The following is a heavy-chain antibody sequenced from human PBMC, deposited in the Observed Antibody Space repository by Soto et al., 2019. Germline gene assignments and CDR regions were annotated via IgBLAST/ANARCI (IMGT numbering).Heavy chain of an antibody. V-gene: IGHV3-13*01. CDR1: GFTFSSYD. Sequence: GGSLRLSCAASGFTFSSYDMHWVRQATGKGLEWVSAIGTAGDTYYPGSVKGRFTISRKNAKNSLYLQMNSLRAEDTAVYYCARASWKPGIAAAGTAFDIWGQGTMVTVSS. J-gene: IGHJ3*02. CDR2: IGTAGDT. CDR3: ARASWKPGIAAAGTAFDI. D-gene: IGHD6-13*01.